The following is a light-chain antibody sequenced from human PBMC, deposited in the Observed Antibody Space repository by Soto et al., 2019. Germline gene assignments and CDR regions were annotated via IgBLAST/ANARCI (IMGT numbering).Light chain of an antibody. CDR1: SSNMRAGYD. Sequence: QSVLTQPPSVSGPPGQRVTISCTGSSSNMRAGYDVPWYQQLPGTAPKLLIYGDKNRPSGVPDRFSGSKSGISASLAITGLQADDEADYYCQSYDSSLSGCVFGTGTKLTVL. J-gene: IGLJ1*01. CDR3: QSYDSSLSGCV. CDR2: GDK. V-gene: IGLV1-40*01.